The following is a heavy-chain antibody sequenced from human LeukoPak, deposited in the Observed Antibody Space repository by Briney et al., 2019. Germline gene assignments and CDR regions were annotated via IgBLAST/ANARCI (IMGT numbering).Heavy chain of an antibody. CDR2: ISLDGRSK. D-gene: IGHD2-15*01. J-gene: IGHJ4*02. CDR1: GFTFSLYG. CDR3: AKQGSCSGGRRYAHHFDS. Sequence: PGGSLRLSCAASGFTFSLYGMHWVRQAPGKGLEWVALISLDGRSKYYAESVKGRFTISRDNSKNTLYLQMNSLRDEDTAVYHCAKQGSCSGGRRYAHHFDSWGQGTLVTVSS. V-gene: IGHV3-30*18.